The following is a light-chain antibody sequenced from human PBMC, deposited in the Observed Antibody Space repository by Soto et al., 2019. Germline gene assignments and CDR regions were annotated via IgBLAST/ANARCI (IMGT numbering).Light chain of an antibody. J-gene: IGLJ2*01. Sequence: QSVLTQPPSASGTPGQRVTVSCSGSSSNIGSNYVYWYQQLPGTAPKLLIYSNNQRPSGVPDRFSGSKSGTSASLANSGLRSEDEADYYCAAWDDSLSGLVFGGGTQLTVL. CDR2: SNN. V-gene: IGLV1-47*02. CDR3: AAWDDSLSGLV. CDR1: SSNIGSNY.